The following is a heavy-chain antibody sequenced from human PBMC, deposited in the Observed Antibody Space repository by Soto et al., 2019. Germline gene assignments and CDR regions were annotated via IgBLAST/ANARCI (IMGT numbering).Heavy chain of an antibody. CDR2: ISSRGSTM. J-gene: IGHJ5*02. CDR3: VRDQSAYCGGACYSNWFDP. V-gene: IGHV3-48*03. D-gene: IGHD2-21*02. CDR1: GFTFSESG. Sequence: EVQLVESGGGLIQPGGSLRLSCAASGFTFSESGMNWVRQAPGKGLQWVSYISSRGSTMSYADSVEGRFTISRDNAKRSLYLQMNSLRAEDTAIYYCVRDQSAYCGGACYSNWFDPWGQGTLVTVSS.